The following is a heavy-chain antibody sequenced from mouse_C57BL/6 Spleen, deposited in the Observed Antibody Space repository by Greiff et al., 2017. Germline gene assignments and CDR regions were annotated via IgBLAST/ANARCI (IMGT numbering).Heavy chain of an antibody. J-gene: IGHJ3*01. CDR2: IDPDNGDT. V-gene: IGHV14-4*01. Sequence: EVQLQQSGAELVRPGASVKLSCTASGFNIKDDYMPWVKQRPEQGLEWIGWIDPDNGDTEYAKKFQGKATITADTSSNTAYLQLSSLTSEDTAVSYGTTGLGAYWGQGTLVTVSA. CDR3: TTGLGAY. D-gene: IGHD3-3*01. CDR1: GFNIKDDY.